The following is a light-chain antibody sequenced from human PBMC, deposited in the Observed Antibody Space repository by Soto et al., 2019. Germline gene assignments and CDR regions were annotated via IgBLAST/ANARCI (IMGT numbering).Light chain of an antibody. J-gene: IGKJ3*01. CDR2: AAS. V-gene: IGKV1-39*01. CDR1: QSITNS. Sequence: DIQMTQSPSSLSASVGDRVTITCRASQSITNSLNWYQHKPGKAPTLVVYAASSLQSGVPSRFSGSGSGTEFTLTISSLQPDDFATYFCQQGHSMPFTFGPGTKVDIK. CDR3: QQGHSMPFT.